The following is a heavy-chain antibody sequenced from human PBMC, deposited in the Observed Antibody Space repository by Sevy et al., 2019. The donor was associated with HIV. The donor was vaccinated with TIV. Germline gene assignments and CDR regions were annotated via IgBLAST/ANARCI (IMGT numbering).Heavy chain of an antibody. CDR1: GGSVSSGSYY. CDR2: IYYSGST. Sequence: SETLSLTCTVSGGSVSSGSYYWSWIRQPPGKGLEWIGYIYYSGSTNYNPSLKSRVTISVDTSKNQFSLKLSSVTAADTAVYYCAGSLEGWELRAQYYFDYWGQGTLVTVSS. J-gene: IGHJ4*02. D-gene: IGHD1-26*01. V-gene: IGHV4-61*01. CDR3: AGSLEGWELRAQYYFDY.